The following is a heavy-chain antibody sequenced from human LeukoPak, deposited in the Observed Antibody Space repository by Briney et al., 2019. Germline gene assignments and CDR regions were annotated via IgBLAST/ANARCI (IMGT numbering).Heavy chain of an antibody. CDR1: GGTFRSNA. CDR2: ITPIFGTA. D-gene: IGHD4-23*01. J-gene: IGHJ4*02. V-gene: IGHV1-69*13. CDR3: ARGWLAETTVVTPYNY. Sequence: SVKVSCKASGGTFRSNAISWVRQAAGQGLEWMGGITPIFGTANYAQKFQGRVTITAVESMSTAYMELSSLRSEDTAVYYCARGWLAETTVVTPYNYWGQGTLVTVSS.